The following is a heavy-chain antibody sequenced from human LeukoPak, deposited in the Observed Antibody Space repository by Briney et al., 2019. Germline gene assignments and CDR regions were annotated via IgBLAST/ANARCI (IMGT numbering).Heavy chain of an antibody. D-gene: IGHD3-10*01. Sequence: SETLSLTCTVSGGSISSYYWSWIRQPPGKGLEWIGYIYYSGSTNYNPSLKSRVTISVDTSKNQFSLKLSSVTAADTAVYYCARSFYQVRGVIPGWGQGTLVTVSS. V-gene: IGHV4-59*01. J-gene: IGHJ4*02. CDR1: GGSISSYY. CDR3: ARSFYQVRGVIPG. CDR2: IYYSGST.